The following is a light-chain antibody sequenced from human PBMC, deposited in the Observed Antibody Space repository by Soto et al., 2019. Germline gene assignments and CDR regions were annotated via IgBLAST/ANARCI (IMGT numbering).Light chain of an antibody. CDR2: AAS. CDR1: QSVSSN. V-gene: IGKV3-15*01. J-gene: IGKJ1*01. CDR3: QQYNNWPV. Sequence: EIVITQSPATLSVSPGERATLSCRASQSVSSNLAWYQQKPGQAPRLLIYAASTRATGIPARFSGSGSGTEFTLTISSLQSEDFAVYYCQQYNNWPVFGQGTKVDI.